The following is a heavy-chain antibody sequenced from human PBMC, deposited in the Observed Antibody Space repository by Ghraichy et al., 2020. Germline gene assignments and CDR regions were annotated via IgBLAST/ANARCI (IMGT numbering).Heavy chain of an antibody. CDR2: IYKGGNT. CDR3: ASGDGYNFWDY. D-gene: IGHD5-24*01. J-gene: IGHJ4*01. CDR1: GFTVSSNY. Sequence: VSLNISCAASGFTVSSNYMSWVRQAPGKGLEWVSVIYKGGNTYYADSVKGRFTISRDNSKNTLYLEMSSLRAEDTAVYYCASGDGYNFWDYWGQGTLVTVSS. V-gene: IGHV3-53*01.